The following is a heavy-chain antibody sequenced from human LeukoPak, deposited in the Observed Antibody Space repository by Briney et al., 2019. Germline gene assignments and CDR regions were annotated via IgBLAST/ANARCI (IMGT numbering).Heavy chain of an antibody. CDR1: GASTSSRY. D-gene: IGHD6-19*01. CDR2: IYNAKNT. J-gene: IGHJ4*02. Sequence: SETLSLTCIASGASTSSRYWSWVRQFPGGTLEWIGHIYNAKNTKYNPSLTSRVTISVDTSRNQFSLSLTSLTAADTAIYYCAQTPGWPGFDFWGPGALVTVSS. V-gene: IGHV4-59*08. CDR3: AQTPGWPGFDF.